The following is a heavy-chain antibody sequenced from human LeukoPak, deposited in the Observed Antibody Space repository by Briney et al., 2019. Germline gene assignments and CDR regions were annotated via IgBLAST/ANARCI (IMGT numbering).Heavy chain of an antibody. Sequence: GGSLRLSCAASGFTFSSYAMHWVRQAPGKGLEWVAVISYDGSNKYYADSVKGRFTISRDNSENTLYLQMNSLRAEDTAVYYCASLNGNLFDYWGQGTLVTVSS. V-gene: IGHV3-30-3*01. CDR3: ASLNGNLFDY. D-gene: IGHD4-23*01. CDR1: GFTFSSYA. J-gene: IGHJ4*02. CDR2: ISYDGSNK.